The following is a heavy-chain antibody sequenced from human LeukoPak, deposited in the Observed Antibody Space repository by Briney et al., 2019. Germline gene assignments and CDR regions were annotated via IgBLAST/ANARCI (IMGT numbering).Heavy chain of an antibody. D-gene: IGHD3-3*01. CDR2: ISSSSSYI. CDR3: ARVAPWTYYDFWSPPLYYYYGMDV. J-gene: IGHJ6*02. V-gene: IGHV3-21*01. CDR1: GFTFSSYS. Sequence: PGGSLRLSCAASGFTFSSYSMNWVRQAPGKGLEWVSSISSSSSYIYYADSVKGRFTISRDNAKNSLYLQMNSLRAEDTAVYYCARVAPWTYYDFWSPPLYYYYGMDVWGQGTTVTVSS.